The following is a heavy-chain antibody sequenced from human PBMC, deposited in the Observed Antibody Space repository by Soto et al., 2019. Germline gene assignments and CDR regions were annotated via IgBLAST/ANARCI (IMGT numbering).Heavy chain of an antibody. D-gene: IGHD3-9*01. V-gene: IGHV3-23*01. CDR2: ISGSGGST. J-gene: IGHJ4*02. CDR1: GFTFSSYA. Sequence: PLWSLGLSCAASGFTFSSYAMSWVRQAPGKGLEWVSAISGSGGSTYYADSVKGRFTISRDNSKNTLYLQMNSLRAEDTAVYYCAFPLRLQATGPDDCDQGTVLSVTS. CDR3: AFPLRLQATGPDD.